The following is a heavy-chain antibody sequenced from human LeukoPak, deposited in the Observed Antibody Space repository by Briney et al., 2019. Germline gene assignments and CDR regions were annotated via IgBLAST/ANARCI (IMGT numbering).Heavy chain of an antibody. CDR2: IYYSGST. D-gene: IGHD4-23*01. Sequence: SETLSLTCTVSGGSISSSSYYWGWNRQPPGKGLEWIGSIYYSGSTYYNPSLKSRVTISVDTSKNQFSLKLSSVTAADTAVYYCARGNSFGYYFDYWGQGTLVTVSS. J-gene: IGHJ4*02. CDR3: ARGNSFGYYFDY. CDR1: GGSISSSSYY. V-gene: IGHV4-39*07.